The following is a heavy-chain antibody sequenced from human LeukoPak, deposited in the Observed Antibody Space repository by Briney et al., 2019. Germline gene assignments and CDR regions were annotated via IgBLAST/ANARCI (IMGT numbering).Heavy chain of an antibody. CDR2: IYYSGST. CDR1: GGSISSYY. D-gene: IGHD5-18*01. J-gene: IGHJ4*02. V-gene: IGHV4-59*01. CDR3: ATEGGGYSYGFDY. Sequence: PSETLSLTCTVSGGSISSYYWSWIRQPPGKGLEWIGYIYYSGSTNYNPSLKSRVTISVDTSNNQFSLKLSSVTAADTAVYYCATEGGGYSYGFDYWGQGTLVTVSS.